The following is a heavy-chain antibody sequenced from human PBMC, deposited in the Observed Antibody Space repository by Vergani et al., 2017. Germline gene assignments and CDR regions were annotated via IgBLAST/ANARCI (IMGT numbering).Heavy chain of an antibody. CDR3: ARLYGRDSSGSKYFDY. CDR2: IHPADSDT. V-gene: IGHV5-51*01. Sequence: EVLLVQSGAEVKKPGESLKISCQISGYSFTNYWIGWVRQMPGKGLEWMGIIHPADSDTRYSPSFQCQVTISVDKSISTAYMQRSRLRASDSAMYYCARLYGRDSSGSKYFDYWGQGTLVTVSS. D-gene: IGHD3-22*01. CDR1: GYSFTNYW. J-gene: IGHJ4*02.